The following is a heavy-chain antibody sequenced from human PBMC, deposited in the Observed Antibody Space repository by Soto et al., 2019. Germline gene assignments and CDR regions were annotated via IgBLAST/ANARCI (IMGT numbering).Heavy chain of an antibody. V-gene: IGHV4-30-4*01. CDR2: IHNSGSP. J-gene: IGHJ4*02. Sequence: PSATLSLTCTVSGGSISSYYWSWIRQSPGKGLEWIGHIHNSGSPYNNPSLKSRVTISSDTSKSQFSLKLTSVTAADTAVYYCARGSTTEKVDSWGQGTLVTVSS. CDR3: ARGSTTEKVDS. CDR1: GGSISSYY. D-gene: IGHD4-17*01.